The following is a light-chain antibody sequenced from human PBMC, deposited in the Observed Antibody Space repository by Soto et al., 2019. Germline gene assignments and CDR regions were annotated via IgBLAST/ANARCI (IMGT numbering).Light chain of an antibody. J-gene: IGKJ1*01. CDR3: LQHNNYPRA. Sequence: DIQMTQSPSSLSASVGDRVTITCRASQDIGKDLGWYQQRPGKAPKRLIYAASSLQSGVPSRFSGSGSGTEFILTISSLQPEDVATYYCLQHNNYPRAFGQGTKVEIK. CDR1: QDIGKD. CDR2: AAS. V-gene: IGKV1-17*01.